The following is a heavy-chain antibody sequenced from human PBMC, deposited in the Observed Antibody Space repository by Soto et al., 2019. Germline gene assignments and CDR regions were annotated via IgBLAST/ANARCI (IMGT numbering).Heavy chain of an antibody. J-gene: IGHJ5*02. V-gene: IGHV3-30-3*01. CDR3: ARDGGGWNNWFDP. D-gene: IGHD6-19*01. CDR2: ISYDGSNK. Sequence: QVQLVESGGGVVQPGRSLRLSCAASGFTFSSYAMHWVRQAPGKGLEWVAVISYDGSNKYYADSVKGRFTIPRDNSKNTLYLQMNSLRAEDTAVYYCARDGGGWNNWFDPWGQGTLVTVSS. CDR1: GFTFSSYA.